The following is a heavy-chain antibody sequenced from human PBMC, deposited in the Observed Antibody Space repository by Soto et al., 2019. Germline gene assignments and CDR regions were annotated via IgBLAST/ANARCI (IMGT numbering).Heavy chain of an antibody. D-gene: IGHD5-12*01. CDR2: IYSGGST. CDR3: ASTGGYSGYDYPFDY. J-gene: IGHJ4*02. CDR1: GFTVSSNY. Sequence: EVQLVETGGGLIQPGGSLRLSCAASGFTVSSNYMSWVRQAPGKGLEWVSVIYSGGSTYYADSVKGRFTISRDNSKNTLYLQMNSLIAEDTAVYYCASTGGYSGYDYPFDYWGQGTLVTVSS. V-gene: IGHV3-53*02.